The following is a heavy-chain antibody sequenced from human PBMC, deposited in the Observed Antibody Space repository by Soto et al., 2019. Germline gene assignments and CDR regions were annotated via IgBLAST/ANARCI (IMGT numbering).Heavy chain of an antibody. D-gene: IGHD6-19*01. CDR2: ISGSGGSA. V-gene: IGHV3-23*01. CDR1: GFTFRSYA. J-gene: IGHJ3*02. CDR3: AKMSDGWYGAFHI. Sequence: GGSQILSCAASGFTFRSYAMTWVRQAPGKGLEWVSTISGSGGSAYYADSVKGRFTFSRDNSKNTLYLQMNSLRAEDTAVYYCAKMSDGWYGAFHIWGQGTMVTVSS.